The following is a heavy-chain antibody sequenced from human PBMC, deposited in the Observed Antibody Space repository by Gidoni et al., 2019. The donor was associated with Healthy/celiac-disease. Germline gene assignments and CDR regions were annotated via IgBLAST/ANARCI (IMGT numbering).Heavy chain of an antibody. Sequence: QLQLQESGPGLLKPSETLSLTCTVSGGSISSSSYYWGWIRQPPGKGLEWIGSIYYSGSTYYNPSLKSRVTISVDTSKNQFSLKLSSVTAADTAVYYCARHQLDIVVVPAAQQNWGQGTLVTVSS. D-gene: IGHD2-2*03. CDR2: IYYSGST. J-gene: IGHJ4*02. CDR1: GGSISSSSYY. V-gene: IGHV4-39*01. CDR3: ARHQLDIVVVPAAQQN.